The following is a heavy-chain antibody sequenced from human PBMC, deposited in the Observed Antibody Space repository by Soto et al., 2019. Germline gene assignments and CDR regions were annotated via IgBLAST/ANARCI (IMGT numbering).Heavy chain of an antibody. Sequence: QVQLVESGGGVVQPGRSLRLSCAASGFTFSSYAMHWVRHAPGKGLEWVAVISYDGSNKYYADSVKGRFTISRDNSKNTLYLQMNSLRAEDTAVDYCARDWYQLRFYGYSSSWYGVAYWGQGTLVTVSS. J-gene: IGHJ4*02. CDR2: ISYDGSNK. V-gene: IGHV3-30-3*01. CDR1: GFTFSSYA. D-gene: IGHD6-13*01. CDR3: ARDWYQLRFYGYSSSWYGVAY.